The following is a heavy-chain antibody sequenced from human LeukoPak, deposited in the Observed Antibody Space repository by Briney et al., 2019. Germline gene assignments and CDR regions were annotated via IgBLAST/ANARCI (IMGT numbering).Heavy chain of an antibody. CDR2: IKQDGSEE. J-gene: IGHJ4*02. V-gene: IGHV3-7*01. CDR3: ARNPYDILTGFYKIPGGFDF. D-gene: IGHD3-9*01. CDR1: GFIFKSYW. Sequence: GGSLRLSCAASGFIFKSYWMSWVRQAPGKGLEWVANIKQDGSEENYVDSVRGRFTISRDNAKKSLYLQMNSLRAEDTAVYYCARNPYDILTGFYKIPGGFDFWGQGTLVTVSS.